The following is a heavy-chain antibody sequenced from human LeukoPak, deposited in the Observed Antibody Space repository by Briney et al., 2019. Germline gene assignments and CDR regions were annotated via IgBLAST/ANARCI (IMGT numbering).Heavy chain of an antibody. Sequence: GGSLRLSCAASGFTFGGHWMNWVRQAPGRGLEWVANIKYDGSEKYYVDSVKGRFTISRDDAKNSLSLQMNSVRAEYTAVYYCAYTNNLKYWGQGTLVTVSS. CDR1: GFTFGGHW. J-gene: IGHJ4*02. CDR3: AYTNNLKY. V-gene: IGHV3-7*01. D-gene: IGHD2-8*01. CDR2: IKYDGSEK.